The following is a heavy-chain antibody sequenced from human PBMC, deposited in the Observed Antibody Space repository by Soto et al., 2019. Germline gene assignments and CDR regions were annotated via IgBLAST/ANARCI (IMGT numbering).Heavy chain of an antibody. Sequence: EVQLVESGGGLVQPGGSLRLSCAASGFTFSSYWMHWVRQAPGKGLVWVSRINSDGSSTSYADSVKGRFTISRDNAKNTLYLQMNSLRAEDTAVYYCARDRGYSCYDYLVYDAFDIWGQGTMVTVSS. CDR1: GFTFSSYW. CDR2: INSDGSST. CDR3: ARDRGYSCYDYLVYDAFDI. D-gene: IGHD5-12*01. J-gene: IGHJ3*02. V-gene: IGHV3-74*01.